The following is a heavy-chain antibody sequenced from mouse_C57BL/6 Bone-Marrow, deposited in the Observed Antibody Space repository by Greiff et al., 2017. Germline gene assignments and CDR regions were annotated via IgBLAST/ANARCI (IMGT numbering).Heavy chain of an antibody. J-gene: IGHJ4*01. CDR1: GYTFTSSW. V-gene: IGHV1-64*01. Sequence: QVQLKPPGAELVKPGASVKFSCKASGYTFTSSWMPWVKPRPGQGLEWIGMISPNSGSTNYNEKFKGKATLTVDKSSRPAYMQLSSLTSEDSAVYYCARDFYAIDYWGQGTSVTVSS. CDR2: ISPNSGST. CDR3: ARDFYAIDY.